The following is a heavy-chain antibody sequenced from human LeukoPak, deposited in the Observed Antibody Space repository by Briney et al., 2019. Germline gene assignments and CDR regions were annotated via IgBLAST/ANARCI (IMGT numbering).Heavy chain of an antibody. V-gene: IGHV3-23*01. CDR1: GFTFSSSA. CDR3: AKSGVASSGYDAFDI. CDR2: ISGSGFIT. J-gene: IGHJ3*02. D-gene: IGHD5-12*01. Sequence: GGSLRLSCAASGFTFSSSALNWVRQAPGKGLEWVSRISGSGFITYYADSMKGRFTISRDNSKNTLYLQMNSLRAEDTAVYYCAKSGVASSGYDAFDIWGQGTMVTVSS.